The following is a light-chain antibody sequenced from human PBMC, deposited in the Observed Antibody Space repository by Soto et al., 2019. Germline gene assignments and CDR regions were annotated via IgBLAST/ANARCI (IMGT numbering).Light chain of an antibody. J-gene: IGKJ5*01. V-gene: IGKV1-39*01. CDR1: HNINTY. CDR3: QLSDSSLT. CDR2: AAS. Sequence: DIQMTPSPSSLSASVGDRVAITCRASHNINTYLNWYQQRPGKAPRLLIYAASSVQGGVPSRFSGSGSGTDFTLTISSLQPEDFATYYCQLSDSSLTFGQGTRLEIK.